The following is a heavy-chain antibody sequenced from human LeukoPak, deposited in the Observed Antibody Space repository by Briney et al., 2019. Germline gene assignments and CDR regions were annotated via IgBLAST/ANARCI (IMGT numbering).Heavy chain of an antibody. CDR3: AGGGGWLIDN. V-gene: IGHV3-9*01. D-gene: IGHD6-19*01. J-gene: IGHJ4*02. CDR2: ISWNSGSI. Sequence: GRSLRLSCAASGFTFDDYAMHWVRQAPGKGLEWVSGISWNSGSIGYADSVKGRFTISRDNAKNSLYLQMNSLRVEDTAVYYCAGGGGWLIDNWGQGTLVTVSS. CDR1: GFTFDDYA.